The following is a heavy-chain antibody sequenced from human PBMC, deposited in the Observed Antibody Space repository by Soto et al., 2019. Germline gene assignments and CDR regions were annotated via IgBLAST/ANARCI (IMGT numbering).Heavy chain of an antibody. CDR2: INHSGST. D-gene: IGHD2-8*02. CDR1: GGSFSGCY. CDR3: ARDKITGLFDY. J-gene: IGHJ4*02. V-gene: IGHV4-34*01. Sequence: TSDTLCLTCAFYGGSFSGCYWTWIRQPPGTGLEWIGEINHSGSTNYNPSLKSRVTISVDTSKNQFSLKLTSVTAADTAVYYCARDKITGLFDYWGQGTLVTVSS.